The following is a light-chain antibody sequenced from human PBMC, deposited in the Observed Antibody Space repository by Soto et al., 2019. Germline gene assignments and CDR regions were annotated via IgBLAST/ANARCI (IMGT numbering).Light chain of an antibody. J-gene: IGLJ1*01. CDR2: EVS. CDR3: GSYTSSSAYHV. CDR1: SSDVGGYNY. Sequence: QSALTQPASVSGSPGQSITISCTGTSSDVGGYNYVSWYQQHPGKAPKVLIYEVSHRPSGISNRFSGSKSGDTASLTISGLQAEDEADYHCGSYTSSSAYHVFGSGTKLTVL. V-gene: IGLV2-14*01.